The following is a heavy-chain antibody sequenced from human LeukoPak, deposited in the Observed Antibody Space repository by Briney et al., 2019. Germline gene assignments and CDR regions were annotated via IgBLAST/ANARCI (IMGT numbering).Heavy chain of an antibody. CDR2: IKAKAHGGTT. J-gene: IGHJ4*02. CDR3: ARAPGIQLWYYFDY. Sequence: PGGSLRLSCAASGFTFINAWMAWVRQAPGKGLEWVGRIKAKAHGGTTDYAAPVKGRFTISRDDSKNTLYLQMNSLRAEDTAVYYCARAPGIQLWYYFDYWGQGTLVTVSS. D-gene: IGHD5-18*01. CDR1: GFTFINAW. V-gene: IGHV3-15*01.